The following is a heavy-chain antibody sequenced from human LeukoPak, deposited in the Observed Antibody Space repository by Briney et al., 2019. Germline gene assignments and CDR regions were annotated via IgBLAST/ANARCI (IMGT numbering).Heavy chain of an antibody. J-gene: IGHJ3*02. V-gene: IGHV1-2*02. CDR3: ASRLQNYYDSSGYYVDAFDI. CDR2: INANSGDT. D-gene: IGHD3-22*01. CDR1: GYTFTGYY. Sequence: ASVKVSCKASGYTFTGYYMHWVRQAPGQGLEWMGWINANSGDTNYAQKFQGRVTMTRDTSISTVYMELGRLTSDDTAVYYCASRLQNYYDSSGYYVDAFDIWGQGTMVTVSS.